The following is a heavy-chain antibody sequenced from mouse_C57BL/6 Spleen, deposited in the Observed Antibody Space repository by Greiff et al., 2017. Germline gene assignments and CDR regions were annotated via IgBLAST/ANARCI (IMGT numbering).Heavy chain of an antibody. D-gene: IGHD2-2*01. Sequence: QVQLQQSGAELVKPGASVKISCKASGYAFSSYWMNWVKQRPGKGLEWIGQLYPGDGDTNYNGKFKGKATLTADKSSSTAYMQLSSLTSEDSAVYVCASPSDLPWLEFAYRGQGTLVTVAA. CDR1: GYAFSSYW. CDR2: LYPGDGDT. CDR3: ASPSDLPWLEFAY. J-gene: IGHJ3*01. V-gene: IGHV1-80*01.